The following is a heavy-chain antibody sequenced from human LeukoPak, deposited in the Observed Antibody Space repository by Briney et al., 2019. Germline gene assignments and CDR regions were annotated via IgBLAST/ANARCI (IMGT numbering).Heavy chain of an antibody. D-gene: IGHD2-21*02. J-gene: IGHJ4*02. Sequence: GGSLRLSCAASGFTFSSYSLNWVRQAPGKGLEWVSFISSSSITIYYADSVKGRFTISRDNAEKSLYLQMNSLRAEDTAVYYCAKGEHIVVVTAIDDYWGQGTLVTVSS. CDR1: GFTFSSYS. CDR2: ISSSSITI. V-gene: IGHV3-48*04. CDR3: AKGEHIVVVTAIDDY.